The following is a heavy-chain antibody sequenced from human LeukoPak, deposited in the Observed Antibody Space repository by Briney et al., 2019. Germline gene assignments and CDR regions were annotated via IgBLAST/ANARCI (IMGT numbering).Heavy chain of an antibody. CDR1: GFTFSSYA. CDR2: ISYDGSNK. V-gene: IGHV3-30*04. D-gene: IGHD2-2*02. J-gene: IGHJ5*02. Sequence: GGSLRLSCAASGFTFSSYAMHWVRQAPGKGLEWVAVISYDGSNKYYADSVKGRFTISRDNSKNTLYLQMNSLRAEDTAVYYCARDLRDIVVVPVAIAGGFDPWGQGTLVTVSS. CDR3: ARDLRDIVVVPVAIAGGFDP.